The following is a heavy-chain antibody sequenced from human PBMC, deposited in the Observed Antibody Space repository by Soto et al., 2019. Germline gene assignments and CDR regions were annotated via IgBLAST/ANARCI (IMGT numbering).Heavy chain of an antibody. CDR2: ISGSTGTT. CDR1: GFTFSNFA. Sequence: EVQVLESGGGSVQPGGSLRLSCAASGFTFSNFAMSWVRHAPGKGLEWVSEISGSTGTTYYADSVKGRFIISRDISKNTLHLQMNSLRAEDTAVYYCAKDTSSSPYYMDVWGKGTTVTVSS. J-gene: IGHJ6*03. V-gene: IGHV3-23*01. D-gene: IGHD2-2*01. CDR3: AKDTSSSPYYMDV.